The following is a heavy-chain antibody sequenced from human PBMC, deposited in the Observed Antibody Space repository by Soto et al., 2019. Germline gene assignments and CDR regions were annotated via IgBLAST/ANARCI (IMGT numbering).Heavy chain of an antibody. CDR1: GFTFSSYG. D-gene: IGHD3-10*01. CDR2: ISYDGSNK. Sequence: QVQLVESGGGVLQPGRSLRLSCAASGFTFSSYGMHWVRQAPGKGLEWVAVISYDGSNKYYADSVKGRFTISRDNSKNTLYLQMNILRAEDTAVYYCAKDPYPYYYGSGAANDYWGQGTLVTVSS. V-gene: IGHV3-30*18. CDR3: AKDPYPYYYGSGAANDY. J-gene: IGHJ4*02.